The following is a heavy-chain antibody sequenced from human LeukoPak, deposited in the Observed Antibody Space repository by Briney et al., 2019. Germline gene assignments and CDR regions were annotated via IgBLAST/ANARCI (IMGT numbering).Heavy chain of an antibody. CDR1: GVSSSSSY. CDR2: IFYTGDS. Sequence: SETLSLTCTVSGVSSSSSYWSWIRQPPGKGLEWIGYIFYTGDSNHNPSFKSRVSISLDTSKDQISLKLYSMTAADTAVYYCARHRFASPLDSWGQGTLVTVSS. CDR3: ARHRFASPLDS. D-gene: IGHD2-21*01. J-gene: IGHJ4*02. V-gene: IGHV4-59*08.